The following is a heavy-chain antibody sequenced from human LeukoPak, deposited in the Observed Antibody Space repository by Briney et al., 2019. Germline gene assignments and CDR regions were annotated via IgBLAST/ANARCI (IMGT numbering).Heavy chain of an antibody. CDR1: GFTFSNYA. J-gene: IGHJ4*02. V-gene: IGHV3-23*01. CDR3: AKLGGNVAF. D-gene: IGHD4-23*01. CDR2: ISGSGGST. Sequence: GGSLRLSCAASGFTFSNYAMSWVRQAPGKGLEWVSSISGSGGSTYYVDSVKGRFTISRDNSKNALHLQMNILRAEDTAAYYCAKLGGNVAFWGQGTLVTVSS.